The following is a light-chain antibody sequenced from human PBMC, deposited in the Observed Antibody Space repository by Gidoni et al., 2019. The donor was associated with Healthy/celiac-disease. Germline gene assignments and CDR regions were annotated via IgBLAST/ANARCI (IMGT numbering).Light chain of an antibody. Sequence: DIQMTQSPSTLSASVGDRVTITCRASQSISSWLAWYQQKPGKAPKLLIYKASSLESGVPSRFSGSGSGTEFSLTISSLQPDDFATYYCQQYNSYPYTFGQGTKLEIK. CDR1: QSISSW. J-gene: IGKJ2*01. CDR3: QQYNSYPYT. V-gene: IGKV1-5*03. CDR2: KAS.